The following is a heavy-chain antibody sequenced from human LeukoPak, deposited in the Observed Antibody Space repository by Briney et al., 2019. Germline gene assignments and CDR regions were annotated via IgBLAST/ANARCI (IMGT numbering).Heavy chain of an antibody. D-gene: IGHD2-2*01. Sequence: ASVKVSCKASGYTFTSYAMNWVRQAPGQGLEWMGWINTNTGNPTYAQGFTGRFVFSSDTSVSTAYLQISSLKAEDTAVYYCARDGCSSTSCYGAIDYWGQGTLVTVSS. CDR1: GYTFTSYA. CDR2: INTNTGNP. CDR3: ARDGCSSTSCYGAIDY. J-gene: IGHJ4*02. V-gene: IGHV7-4-1*02.